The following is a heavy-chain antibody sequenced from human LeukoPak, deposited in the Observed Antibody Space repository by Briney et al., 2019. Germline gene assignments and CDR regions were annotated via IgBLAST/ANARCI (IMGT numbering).Heavy chain of an antibody. CDR1: GGSISSSSSYY. Sequence: PSETLSLTCTVSGGSISSSSSYYWGWIRQPPGKGLEWIGSIYYSGSTYYNPSLKSRVTISVDTSKNQFSLKLSSVTAADTAVYYCARKLWFGDTGLLDAFDIWGQGAMVTVSS. D-gene: IGHD3-10*01. J-gene: IGHJ3*02. V-gene: IGHV4-39*01. CDR2: IYYSGST. CDR3: ARKLWFGDTGLLDAFDI.